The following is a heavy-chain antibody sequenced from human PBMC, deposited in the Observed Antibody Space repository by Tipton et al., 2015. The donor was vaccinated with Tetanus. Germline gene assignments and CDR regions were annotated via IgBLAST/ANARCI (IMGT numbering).Heavy chain of an antibody. CDR2: IYNSGST. CDR1: GDPISSGDYY. CDR3: AREGYYFDGSSYYYYFDS. J-gene: IGHJ4*02. Sequence: LRLSCTVSGDPISSGDYYWSWIRQPPGKGLEWIGYIYNSGSTYYNPSLKSRITISVDTSKSQFSLNLSSVTAADTAVYYCAREGYYFDGSSYYYYFDSWGQGTLVTVSS. V-gene: IGHV4-30-4*01. D-gene: IGHD3-22*01.